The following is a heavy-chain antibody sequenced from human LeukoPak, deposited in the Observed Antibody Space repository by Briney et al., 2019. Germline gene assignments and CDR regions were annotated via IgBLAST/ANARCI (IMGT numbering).Heavy chain of an antibody. Sequence: GGSLRLSCAASGFTFNSYWMTWVRQAPEKGLEWVSTISGSDDGTYYADSVRGRFTISRDNSKNTLYLQMKALRDEDTATYYCAKRGPIYSSTPGNYFDYWGQGTLVTVSS. V-gene: IGHV3-23*01. J-gene: IGHJ4*02. CDR3: AKRGPIYSSTPGNYFDY. D-gene: IGHD3-10*01. CDR2: ISGSDDGT. CDR1: GFTFNSYW.